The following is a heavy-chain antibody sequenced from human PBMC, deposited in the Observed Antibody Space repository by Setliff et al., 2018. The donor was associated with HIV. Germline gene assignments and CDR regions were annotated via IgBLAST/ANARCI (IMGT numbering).Heavy chain of an antibody. D-gene: IGHD6-6*01. CDR1: GGSISGSNYY. J-gene: IGHJ4*02. Sequence: SETLSLTCTVSGGSISGSNYYWGWIRQPPGKGLEWIGEINRRGSTNYSPSLKIRALISADTSKNQFSLRLTSVTAADTAIYYCGRAQIAARRPFDYWGQGTLVTVSS. CDR3: GRAQIAARRPFDY. V-gene: IGHV4-39*07. CDR2: INRRGST.